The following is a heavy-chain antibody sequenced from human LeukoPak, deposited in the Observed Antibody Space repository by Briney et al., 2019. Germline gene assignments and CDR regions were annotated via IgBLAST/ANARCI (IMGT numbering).Heavy chain of an antibody. CDR3: ARAGGWRTAALDLDY. CDR1: GGSISNFY. Sequence: SETLSLTCTVSGGSISNFYWSWIRQPPGKGLEGIGYISYSGSTNYNPSLKSRGTISVDTSKNQFSLKLNSVTAADTAVYYCARAGGWRTAALDLDYWGQGTLVTVSS. V-gene: IGHV4-59*01. D-gene: IGHD6-13*01. J-gene: IGHJ4*02. CDR2: ISYSGST.